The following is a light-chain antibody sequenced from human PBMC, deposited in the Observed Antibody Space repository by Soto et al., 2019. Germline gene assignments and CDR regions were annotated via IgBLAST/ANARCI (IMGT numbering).Light chain of an antibody. J-gene: IGKJ5*01. CDR3: QQYNNWPPEIT. CDR1: QSVSRN. Sequence: EVVMTQSPATLSVSPGERATLSCRASQSVSRNLAWYQQKPGQAPRLLISDASTRATGIPARFSGSGSGTEFTLTISSLHSEDFAVYYCQQYNNWPPEITFGQGTRLE. V-gene: IGKV3-15*01. CDR2: DAS.